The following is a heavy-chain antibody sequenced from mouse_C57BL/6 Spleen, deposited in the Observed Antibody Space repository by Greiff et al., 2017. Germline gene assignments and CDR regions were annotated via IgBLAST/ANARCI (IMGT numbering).Heavy chain of an antibody. CDR2: IDPSDSET. CDR1: GYTFTSYW. V-gene: IGHV1-52*01. Sequence: VQLQQPGAELVRPGSSVKLSCKASGYTFTSYWMHWVKQRPIQGLEWIGNIDPSDSETHYNQKFKDKATLTVDKSSSTAYMQLSSLTSEDSAVYYCARSSPRYDGYGYFDVWGTGTTVTVSS. CDR3: ARSSPRYDGYGYFDV. D-gene: IGHD2-3*01. J-gene: IGHJ1*03.